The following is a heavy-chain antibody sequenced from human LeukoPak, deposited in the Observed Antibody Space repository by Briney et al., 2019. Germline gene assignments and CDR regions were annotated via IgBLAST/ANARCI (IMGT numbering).Heavy chain of an antibody. CDR1: GFTFSSYA. CDR2: ISYDGSNK. Sequence: PGGSLRLSCAASGFTFSSYAMHWVRQAPGKGLEWVGGISYDGSNKYYADSVKGRFTISRDNSKNTLYLQMNSLRAEDTAVYYYGKGDYGDYYYYMDVWGKGTTVTISS. V-gene: IGHV3-30*04. CDR3: GKGDYGDYYYYMDV. J-gene: IGHJ6*03. D-gene: IGHD4-17*01.